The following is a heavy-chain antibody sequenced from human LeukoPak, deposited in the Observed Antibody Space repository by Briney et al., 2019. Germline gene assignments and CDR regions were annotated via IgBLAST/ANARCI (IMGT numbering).Heavy chain of an antibody. CDR2: IKQDGSEK. J-gene: IGHJ3*02. Sequence: QTGGSLRLSCAASGFTFSSYGMSWVRQAPGKGLEWVANIKQDGSEKYYVDSVKGRFTISRDNAKNSLYLQMNSLRAEDTAVYYCARVWSGQYAFDIWGQGTMVTVSS. D-gene: IGHD3-3*01. CDR3: ARVWSGQYAFDI. CDR1: GFTFSSYG. V-gene: IGHV3-7*04.